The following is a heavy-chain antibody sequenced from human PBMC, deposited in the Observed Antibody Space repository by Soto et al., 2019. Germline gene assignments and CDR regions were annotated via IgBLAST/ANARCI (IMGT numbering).Heavy chain of an antibody. Sequence: GGSLRLSCAASGFTFSSYAMSWVRQAPGKGLEWVSAISGSGGSTYYADSVKGRFTISPDNSKNTLYLQMNSLRAEDTAVYYCAKDVSDIVVVVAAHFDYWGQGTLVTVSS. J-gene: IGHJ4*02. CDR1: GFTFSSYA. CDR3: AKDVSDIVVVVAAHFDY. V-gene: IGHV3-23*01. CDR2: ISGSGGST. D-gene: IGHD2-15*01.